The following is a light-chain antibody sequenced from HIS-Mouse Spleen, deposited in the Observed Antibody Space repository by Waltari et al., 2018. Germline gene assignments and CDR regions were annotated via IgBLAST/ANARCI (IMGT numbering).Light chain of an antibody. J-gene: IGLJ3*02. V-gene: IGLV2-11*01. Sequence: QSALTQPRSVSGSPGQSVTIYCTGTSSDVGGYNYVSWYQQHPGKAPKLMIYDVSKRPSGVPDRFSGSKSGNTASLTISGIQAEDEADYYCCSYAGSYTLVFGGGTKLTVL. CDR1: SSDVGGYNY. CDR3: CSYAGSYTLV. CDR2: DVS.